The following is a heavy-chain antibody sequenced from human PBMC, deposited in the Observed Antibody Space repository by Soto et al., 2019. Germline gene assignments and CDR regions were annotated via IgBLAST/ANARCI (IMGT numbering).Heavy chain of an antibody. CDR2: INYSGST. V-gene: IGHV4-34*01. CDR3: ARDQTAAGLYYYYGMDV. J-gene: IGHJ6*02. CDR1: GGSFSGYY. Sequence: PSETLSLTCAVSGGSFSGYYWSWIRQPPGKGLEWIGEINYSGSTYYNPSLKSRVTISVDTSKNQFSLKLSSVTAADTAVYYCARDQTAAGLYYYYGMDVWGQGTTVTVSS. D-gene: IGHD6-13*01.